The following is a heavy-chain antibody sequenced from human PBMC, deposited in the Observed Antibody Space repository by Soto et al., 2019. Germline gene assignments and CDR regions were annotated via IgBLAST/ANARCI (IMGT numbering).Heavy chain of an antibody. V-gene: IGHV1-69*01. J-gene: IGHJ5*02. CDR3: ARGGGIAVAGTRWFDP. CDR2: IIPIFGTA. D-gene: IGHD6-19*01. CDR1: GGTFSSYA. Sequence: QVQLVQSGAEVKKPGSSVKVSCKASGGTFSSYAISWVRQAPGQGLEWMGGIIPIFGTANYAQKFQGRVTITAGESTSTAYMGLSSLRSEATAVYYCARGGGIAVAGTRWFDPWGQGTLVTVSS.